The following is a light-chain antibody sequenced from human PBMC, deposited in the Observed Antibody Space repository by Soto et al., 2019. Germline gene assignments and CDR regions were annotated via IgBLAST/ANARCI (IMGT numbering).Light chain of an antibody. CDR1: QSIRTY. CDR2: AAS. Sequence: DIQMTQSPSSLSASVGDRVTITCRASQSIRTYLNWYQQKPGKAPKFLIYAASSLQSGVPSRFSGSRSGTDFTLTISSLQPEDFATYYCQQSYSAPLTFGGGTKVEIK. CDR3: QQSYSAPLT. J-gene: IGKJ4*01. V-gene: IGKV1-39*01.